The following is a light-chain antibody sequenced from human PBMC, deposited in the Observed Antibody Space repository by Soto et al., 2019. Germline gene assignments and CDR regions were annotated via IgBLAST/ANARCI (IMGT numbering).Light chain of an antibody. J-gene: IGLJ2*01. Sequence: QSVLTQPPPVSGTPGQRVTISCSGTSSNIGIDTVNWYQQFPGTAPKLLIHSDNQRPSGVPDRFSGSKSGTSASLAISGVQSEDEADYHCATWDASLNAVVFGGGTKVTVL. CDR1: SSNIGIDT. CDR3: ATWDASLNAVV. V-gene: IGLV1-44*01. CDR2: SDN.